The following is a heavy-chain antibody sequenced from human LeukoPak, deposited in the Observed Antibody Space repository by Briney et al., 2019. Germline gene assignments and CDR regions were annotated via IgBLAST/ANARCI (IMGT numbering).Heavy chain of an antibody. Sequence: SGGSLRLSCAASGFTFSSYSMNWVRQAPGKGLEWVSSISGSSSYIYYADSVKGRFTISRDNAKNSLYLQMNSLRAEDTAVYYCARVIRSSVTTWYFYYYYYGMDVWGQGTTVTVSS. CDR2: ISGSSSYI. J-gene: IGHJ6*02. CDR1: GFTFSSYS. V-gene: IGHV3-21*01. CDR3: ARVIRSSVTTWYFYYYYYGMDV. D-gene: IGHD4-17*01.